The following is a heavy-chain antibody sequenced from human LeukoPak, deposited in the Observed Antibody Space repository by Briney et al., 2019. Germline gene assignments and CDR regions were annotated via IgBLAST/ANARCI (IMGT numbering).Heavy chain of an antibody. CDR1: GVSMNNYY. V-gene: IGHV4-4*07. CDR3: AGPAEMSFDI. Sequence: ASETLSLTCTVSGVSMNNYYWNWIRQPAGKALEWIGHIYSDGSTNYNTPLKSRVTMSIDTSKKQVSLKLSSVTAADTAIYFCAGPAEMSFDIWGQGTMVIVSS. CDR2: IYSDGST. J-gene: IGHJ3*02. D-gene: IGHD2-2*01.